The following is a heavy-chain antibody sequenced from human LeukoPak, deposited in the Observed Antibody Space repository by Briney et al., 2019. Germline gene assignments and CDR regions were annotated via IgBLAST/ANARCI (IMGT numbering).Heavy chain of an antibody. CDR2: IYHSGST. V-gene: IGHV4-38-2*01. Sequence: SETLSLTCAVSGYSISSGYYWGWIRQPPGKGLEWIGSIYHSGSTYYNPSLKSRVTISVDTSKNQFPLKLSSVTAADTAVYYCARRQRQLWLRKDAFDIWGQGTMVTVSS. CDR3: ARRQRQLWLRKDAFDI. D-gene: IGHD5-18*01. J-gene: IGHJ3*02. CDR1: GYSISSGYY.